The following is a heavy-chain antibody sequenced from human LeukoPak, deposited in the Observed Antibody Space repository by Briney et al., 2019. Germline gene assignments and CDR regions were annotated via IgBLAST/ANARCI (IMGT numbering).Heavy chain of an antibody. CDR1: GFTFSSYS. CDR2: ISSSSSYI. Sequence: GGSLRLSCAASGFTFSSYSMNWVRQAPGKGLEWVSSISSSSSYIYYADSVKGRFTISRGNAKNSLYLQMNSLRAEDTAVYYCARGRAVAGRRWFDPWGQGTLVTVSS. V-gene: IGHV3-21*01. J-gene: IGHJ5*02. D-gene: IGHD6-19*01. CDR3: ARGRAVAGRRWFDP.